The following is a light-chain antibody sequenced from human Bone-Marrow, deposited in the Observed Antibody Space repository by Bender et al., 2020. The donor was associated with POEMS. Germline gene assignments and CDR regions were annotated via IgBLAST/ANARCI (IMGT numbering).Light chain of an antibody. CDR1: NSNIGTNA. CDR2: SDN. Sequence: QSVLTQPPSASGTPGQRVTISCSGSNSNIGTNAVNWYQQFPGTAPKLLIYSDNQRSSGVPDRFYAFKSGTSASLAISGLQYEDEADYYCAAWDAGLSGGVFGRGTKLPGL. J-gene: IGLJ3*02. CDR3: AAWDAGLSGGV. V-gene: IGLV1-44*01.